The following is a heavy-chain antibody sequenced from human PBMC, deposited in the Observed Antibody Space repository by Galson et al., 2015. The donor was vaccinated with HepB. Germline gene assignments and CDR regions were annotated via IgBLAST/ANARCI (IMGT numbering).Heavy chain of an antibody. CDR2: IYPDDSDA. CDR1: GYSFNNFW. CDR3: ARRGSSFSKGAFDT. J-gene: IGHJ3*02. D-gene: IGHD2-15*01. V-gene: IGHV5-51*01. Sequence: QSGAEVKEPGESLKISCTGSGYSFNNFWIGWVRQMPGKGLEWMGIIYPDDSDARYRPSLEGHVTISVDRSINTAFLQSTNLRASDTAIYYCARRGSSFSKGAFDTWGQGAMVIVSS.